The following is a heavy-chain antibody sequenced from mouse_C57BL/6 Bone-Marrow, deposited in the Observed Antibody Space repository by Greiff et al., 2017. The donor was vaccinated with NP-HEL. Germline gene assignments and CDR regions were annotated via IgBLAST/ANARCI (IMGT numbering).Heavy chain of an antibody. Sequence: VQLQQSGAELARPGASVKLSCKASGYTFTSYGISWVKQRTGQGLEWIGEIYPRSGNTYYNEKFKGKATLTADKSSSTAYMELRSLTSEDSAVYFCARGGSRAYYYAMDYWGQGTSVTVSS. CDR2: IYPRSGNT. CDR1: GYTFTSYG. D-gene: IGHD1-1*01. J-gene: IGHJ4*01. V-gene: IGHV1-81*01. CDR3: ARGGSRAYYYAMDY.